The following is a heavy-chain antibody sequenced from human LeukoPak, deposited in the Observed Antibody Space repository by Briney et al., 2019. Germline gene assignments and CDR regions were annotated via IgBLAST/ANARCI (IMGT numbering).Heavy chain of an antibody. J-gene: IGHJ4*02. V-gene: IGHV3-21*01. CDR3: ARDRGVTTSGYFDY. CDR2: ISSSSTYI. CDR1: GFTFSSYS. Sequence: PGGSLRLSCAASGFTFSSYSMIWVRQAPGKGLEWVSSISSSSTYIEYADSVKGRSTISRDNAENSLNLQMNSLRAEDTAVYYCARDRGVTTSGYFDYWGQGTLVTVSS. D-gene: IGHD4-17*01.